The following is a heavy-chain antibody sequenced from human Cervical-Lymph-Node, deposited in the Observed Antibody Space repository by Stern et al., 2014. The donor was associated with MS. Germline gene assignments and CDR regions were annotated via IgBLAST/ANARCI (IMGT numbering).Heavy chain of an antibody. D-gene: IGHD3-3*01. J-gene: IGHJ4*01. CDR3: ARGSGTAYDLRGDY. V-gene: IGHV1-2*02. CDR2: INPNSGGT. CDR1: GYIFTDYY. Sequence: MQLVESGAEAKAPGASMKVSCRASGYIFTDYYLHRVRQAPGQGLEWLGWINPNSGGTNYAQNFQGRVTMTRDTSISTAYMELRWLGYADTAVYYCARGSGTAYDLRGDYWGQGTLVTVSS.